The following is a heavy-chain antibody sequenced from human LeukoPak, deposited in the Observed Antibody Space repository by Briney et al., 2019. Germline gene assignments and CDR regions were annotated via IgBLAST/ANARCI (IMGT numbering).Heavy chain of an antibody. D-gene: IGHD3-3*01. CDR1: GFIFSSYG. V-gene: IGHV3-30*18. CDR2: ISYDGSNK. Sequence: GGSLRLSCTASGFIFSSYGMHWVRQAPGKGLEWVAVISYDGSNKYYADSVKGRFTISRDNSKNTLYLQMNSLRAEDTAVYYCAKGPSTIFGVVISYYYYYMDVWGKGTTVTVSS. J-gene: IGHJ6*03. CDR3: AKGPSTIFGVVISYYYYYMDV.